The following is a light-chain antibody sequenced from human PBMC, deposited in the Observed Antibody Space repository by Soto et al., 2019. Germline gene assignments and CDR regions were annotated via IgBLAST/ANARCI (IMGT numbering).Light chain of an antibody. CDR3: QQHFTAPWT. Sequence: DIVMTQSPDSLALSLGETATISCKSSQSVFFTSNIRDYLAWYQQIPGQPPKLLIYWASTRESGVPARFSGSGSGTDFTLTITNLQAEDVAIYYCQQHFTAPWTFGQGTKVEIK. V-gene: IGKV4-1*01. J-gene: IGKJ1*01. CDR2: WAS. CDR1: QSVFFTSNIRDY.